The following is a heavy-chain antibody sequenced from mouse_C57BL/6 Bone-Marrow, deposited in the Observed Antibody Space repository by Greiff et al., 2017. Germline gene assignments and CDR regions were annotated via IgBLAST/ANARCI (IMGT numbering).Heavy chain of an antibody. CDR1: GFTFSSYA. Sequence: EVQGVESGGGLVKPGGSLKLSCAASGFTFSSYAMSWVRQTPEKRLEWVATISDGGSYTYYPDNVKGRFTNSRDNAKNNLYLQMSHLKSEDTAMYYCARRWLLGYFDYWGQGTTLTVSS. CDR2: ISDGGSYT. V-gene: IGHV5-4*03. J-gene: IGHJ2*01. CDR3: ARRWLLGYFDY. D-gene: IGHD2-3*01.